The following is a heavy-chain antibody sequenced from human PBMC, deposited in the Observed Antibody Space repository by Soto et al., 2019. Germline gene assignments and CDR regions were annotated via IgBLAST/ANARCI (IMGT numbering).Heavy chain of an antibody. V-gene: IGHV1-2*04. Sequence: ASVKVSCKASGYTFTGYYMHWVRQAPGQGLEWMGWINPNSGGTNYAQKFQGWVTMTRDTSISTAYMEMSRLRSDDTAVYYCARDRTGGSFDYWGQGTLVTVSS. CDR3: ARDRTGGSFDY. CDR2: INPNSGGT. D-gene: IGHD7-27*01. J-gene: IGHJ4*02. CDR1: GYTFTGYY.